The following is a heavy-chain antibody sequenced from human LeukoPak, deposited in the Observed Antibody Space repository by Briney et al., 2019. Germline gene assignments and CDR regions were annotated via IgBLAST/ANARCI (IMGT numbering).Heavy chain of an antibody. Sequence: GGSLRLSCAASGFTFSSDAMSWVSQAPGKGLEWVSAISGSGGSTYYADSVKGRFTISRDNSKNTLYLQMNSLRAEDTAVYYCAKDQIDRPMVVGYWGQGTLVTVSS. V-gene: IGHV3-23*01. J-gene: IGHJ4*02. D-gene: IGHD2-8*01. CDR2: ISGSGGST. CDR3: AKDQIDRPMVVGY. CDR1: GFTFSSDA.